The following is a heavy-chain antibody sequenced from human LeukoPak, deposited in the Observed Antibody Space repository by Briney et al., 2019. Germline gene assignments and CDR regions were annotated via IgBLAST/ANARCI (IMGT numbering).Heavy chain of an antibody. Sequence: SETLSLTCTVSGYSISSGYYWGWIRQPPGKGLEWIGNIYHSGSTYYNPSLKSRVTMSRDTSKNQFSLNLNSVTATDTAVYYCARECSSTTCYTSSFDPWGQGTLVTVSS. CDR3: ARECSSTTCYTSSFDP. D-gene: IGHD2-2*02. J-gene: IGHJ5*02. CDR1: GYSISSGYY. V-gene: IGHV4-38-2*02. CDR2: IYHSGST.